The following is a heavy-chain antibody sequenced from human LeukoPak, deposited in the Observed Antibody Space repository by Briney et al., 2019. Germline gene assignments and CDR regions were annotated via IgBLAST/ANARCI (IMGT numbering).Heavy chain of an antibody. V-gene: IGHV3-23*01. CDR1: GFTFSSYE. Sequence: GGSLRLSCAASGFTFSSYEMNWVRQAPGKGLEWVSAISGSGGSTYYADSVKGRFTISRDNSKNTLYLQMNSLRAEDTAVYYCAKVPGSSSWYYFDYWGQGTLVTVSS. D-gene: IGHD6-13*01. CDR2: ISGSGGST. CDR3: AKVPGSSSWYYFDY. J-gene: IGHJ4*02.